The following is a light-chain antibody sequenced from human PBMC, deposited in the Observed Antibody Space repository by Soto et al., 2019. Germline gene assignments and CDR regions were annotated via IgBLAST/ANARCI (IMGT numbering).Light chain of an antibody. CDR2: DAS. CDR3: QQRSNSIT. J-gene: IGKJ5*01. CDR1: QSVSSY. V-gene: IGKV3-11*01. Sequence: EIVLTQSPATLSLSPGERATLSCRASQSVSSYLAWYQQKPGQAPRLLIYDASNRATGIPARFSGSGSGTDFTLTISSLEPEDFAVYYVQQRSNSITFGQGTRLEIK.